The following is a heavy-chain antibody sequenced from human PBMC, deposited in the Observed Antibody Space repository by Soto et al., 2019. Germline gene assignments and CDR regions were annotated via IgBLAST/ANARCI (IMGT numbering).Heavy chain of an antibody. J-gene: IGHJ6*03. CDR3: ARSIAGRAAASYYEYIDV. D-gene: IGHD3-3*01. V-gene: IGHV3-7*01. CDR2: IKEDGSEK. CDR1: GFRFSDYW. Sequence: EVQLVESGGGLVPPGGSLRVSCAAAGFRFSDYWMTWVRQVPGKGLEWVANIKEDGSEKNYADSVKGRCTISRDNAKNSLYVQINSLRGEDTAVYYCARSIAGRAAASYYEYIDVWGKGTTVTVSS.